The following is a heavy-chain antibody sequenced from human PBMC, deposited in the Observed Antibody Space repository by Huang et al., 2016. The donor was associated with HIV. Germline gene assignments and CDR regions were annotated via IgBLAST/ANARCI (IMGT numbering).Heavy chain of an antibody. V-gene: IGHV3-15*01. D-gene: IGHD2-2*01. CDR1: GFTFSNCW. Sequence: EVQLVESGGGLVKPGGSLRLSCAASGFTFSNCWMSWVRQAPGKGMEWVGRIKSKTDGGTTDYAATVKGRFTISRDDAKKTLYLKMNSLKSEDTAVYYCSSGSTSSPDYYYYYGMEVWGQGTTVTVSS. CDR3: SSGSTSSPDYYYYYGMEV. J-gene: IGHJ6*02. CDR2: IKSKTDGGTT.